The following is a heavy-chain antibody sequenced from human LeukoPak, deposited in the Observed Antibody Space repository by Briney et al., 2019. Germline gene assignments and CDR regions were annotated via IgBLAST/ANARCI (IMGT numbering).Heavy chain of an antibody. V-gene: IGHV3-64*01. Sequence: PGGSLSLSCAASGFTFSSYSMHWVRQAPGKGLEYVSAISSNGGSTSYANSVKGRFTISRDNSKNTLYLQMGSLRAEDMAVYYCVRSRHQLLGYYDYWGERTLGTVSS. CDR2: ISSNGGST. J-gene: IGHJ4*02. D-gene: IGHD2-2*01. CDR3: VRSRHQLLGYYDY. CDR1: GFTFSSYS.